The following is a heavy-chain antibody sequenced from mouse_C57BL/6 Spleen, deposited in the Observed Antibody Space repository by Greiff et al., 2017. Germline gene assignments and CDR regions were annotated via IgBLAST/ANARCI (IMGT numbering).Heavy chain of an antibody. CDR1: GYTFTSYW. Sequence: QVQLQQPGAELVKPGASVKLSCKASGYTFTSYWMHWVKQRPGRGLAWIGRIDPNRGGTKYNEKFKSKATLTVDKPSSTAYMQLSSLTSEDSAVYYCARSYDGYWYFDVWGTGTTVTVSS. V-gene: IGHV1-72*01. CDR2: IDPNRGGT. J-gene: IGHJ1*03. CDR3: ARSYDGYWYFDV. D-gene: IGHD2-3*01.